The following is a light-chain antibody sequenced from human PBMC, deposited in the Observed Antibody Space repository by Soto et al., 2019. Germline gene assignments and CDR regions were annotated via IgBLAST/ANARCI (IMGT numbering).Light chain of an antibody. CDR3: QQRGNWPLT. Sequence: EIVLTQSPGTLSLSPWERATLSCRASQSVSSSYLAWYQQKPAQAPRLVIYDASSRATGIPARFSGSGSGTDFTLTISSLEPEDFAVYYCQQRGNWPLTFGGGTKVDIK. CDR1: QSVSSSY. V-gene: IGKV3D-20*02. J-gene: IGKJ4*01. CDR2: DAS.